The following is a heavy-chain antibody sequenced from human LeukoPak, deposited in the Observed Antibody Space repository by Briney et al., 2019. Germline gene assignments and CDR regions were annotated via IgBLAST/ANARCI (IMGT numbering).Heavy chain of an antibody. CDR1: GYRFTSFW. J-gene: IGHJ3*02. Sequence: GESLKISCKGSGYRFTSFWIGWVRQVAGKGLEWMGIIYPGDSDTRYSPSLQGQVTISADKSISTAYLQWSTLKASDTAIYSCARGVVGDSAFDIWGQGTMVTVSS. V-gene: IGHV5-51*01. D-gene: IGHD3-22*01. CDR2: IYPGDSDT. CDR3: ARGVVGDSAFDI.